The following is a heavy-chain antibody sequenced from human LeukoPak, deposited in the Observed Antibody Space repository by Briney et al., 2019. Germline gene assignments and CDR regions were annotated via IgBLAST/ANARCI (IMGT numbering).Heavy chain of an antibody. Sequence: PSETLSLTCTVSGGSINSSSYYWGWIRQPPGKGLEWIGSIFYSGNTYDNPSLKSRVTISVDTSKNQFSLKLSSVTAADTAVYYCARHGLGYCSSTSCLTNWFDPWGQGTLVTVSS. J-gene: IGHJ5*02. CDR1: GGSINSSSYY. CDR3: ARHGLGYCSSTSCLTNWFDP. D-gene: IGHD2-2*01. CDR2: IFYSGNT. V-gene: IGHV4-39*01.